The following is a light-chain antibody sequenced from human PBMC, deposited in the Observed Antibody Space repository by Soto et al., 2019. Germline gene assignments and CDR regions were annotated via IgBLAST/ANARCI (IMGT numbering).Light chain of an antibody. J-gene: IGKJ4*01. CDR3: QQYGSSPLT. CDR1: QSVSSTF. Sequence: EIVLTQSPGTQSLSPGERATLSCRASQSVSSTFLAWYQQKPGQAPRLLIYGASSRATGIPDRFSGSGSGTDFTLTISRLEPEGFAVYYCQQYGSSPLTFGGGTKVEIK. V-gene: IGKV3-20*01. CDR2: GAS.